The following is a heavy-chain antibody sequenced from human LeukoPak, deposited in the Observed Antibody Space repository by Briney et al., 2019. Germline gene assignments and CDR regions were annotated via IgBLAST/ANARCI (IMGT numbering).Heavy chain of an antibody. CDR2: FYYSGST. V-gene: IGHV4-59*01. Sequence: SETLSLTCTVAGGSISSYYWSWIRQPPGKGLEWIGYFYYSGSTNYNPSLESRVTISVDTSKNQFSLKLSSVTAADTAVYYCARARLTTRGVFDYWGQGTPVTVSS. J-gene: IGHJ4*02. D-gene: IGHD4-11*01. CDR3: ARARLTTRGVFDY. CDR1: GGSISSYY.